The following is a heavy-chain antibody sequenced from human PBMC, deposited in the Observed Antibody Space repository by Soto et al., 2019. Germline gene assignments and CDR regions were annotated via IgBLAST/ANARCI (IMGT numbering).Heavy chain of an antibody. V-gene: IGHV1-69*04. D-gene: IGHD4-17*01. J-gene: IGHJ4*02. Sequence: QVQLVQSGAEVKKPGSSVKVSCKASGGTLNRFAISWVRQAPGQGLEWMGRIVPVVGVTNYAPRFQGRVTITADKSTSTFYMELRSLRYDDTATYYCARALEDYGDAARDYWGPGTLVTVSS. CDR2: IVPVVGVT. CDR1: GGTLNRFA. CDR3: ARALEDYGDAARDY.